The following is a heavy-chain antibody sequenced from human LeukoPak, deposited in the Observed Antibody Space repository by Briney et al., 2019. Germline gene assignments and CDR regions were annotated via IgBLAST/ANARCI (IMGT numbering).Heavy chain of an antibody. J-gene: IGHJ2*01. D-gene: IGHD4-17*01. Sequence: HAGGSLRLSCAASGLSFSSYDMHWVRHATGKGLEWVSAIGTKGDTYYSDSVRGRFTISRGNGKNSLYLQMNSLRAGDTAVYYCAREMSDTVTWGWYFDLWGRGTLVTVSS. V-gene: IGHV3-13*01. CDR2: IGTKGDT. CDR1: GLSFSSYD. CDR3: AREMSDTVTWGWYFDL.